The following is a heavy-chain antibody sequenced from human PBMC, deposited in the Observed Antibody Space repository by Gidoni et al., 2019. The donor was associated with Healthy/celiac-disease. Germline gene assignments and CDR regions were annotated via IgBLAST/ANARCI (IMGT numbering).Heavy chain of an antibody. CDR1: GYTFTSSD. CDR2: MNPNSVNT. D-gene: IGHD1-26*01. CDR3: ARGLYSGPNFV. V-gene: IGHV1-8*01. Sequence: QVQLVQSGAEVKTPGASVKVSCNASGYTFTSSDINWVRQATGQGVEWMGWMNPNSVNTGYAKKFQGRVTMTRNTSISTAYMELSSLRSEDTAVYYCARGLYSGPNFVWGQGTLVTVSS. J-gene: IGHJ4*02.